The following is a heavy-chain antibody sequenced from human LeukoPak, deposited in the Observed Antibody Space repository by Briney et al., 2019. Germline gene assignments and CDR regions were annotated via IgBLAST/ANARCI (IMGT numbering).Heavy chain of an antibody. CDR3: AREHSSGWYDY. V-gene: IGHV3-13*01. CDR2: IGTAGDT. Sequence: PGGSLRLSGAASGFTFSSYDMHWVRQATGKGLEWVSAIGTAGDTYYPGSVKGRFTISRENAKNSLYLQMNSLRAEDTAVYYCAREHSSGWYDYWGQGTLVTVSS. J-gene: IGHJ4*02. D-gene: IGHD6-19*01. CDR1: GFTFSSYD.